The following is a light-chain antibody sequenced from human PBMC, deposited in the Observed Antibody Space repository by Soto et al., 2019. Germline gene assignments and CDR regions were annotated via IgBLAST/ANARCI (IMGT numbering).Light chain of an antibody. V-gene: IGLV2-14*01. CDR1: SSDVGGYNY. CDR2: DVS. J-gene: IGLJ1*01. Sequence: QSALTQPASVSGSPGQSITISCTGNSSDVGGYNYVSWYQQHPGKAPKLMNYDVSNRPSGVSIRFSGSKSGNTASLTISGLQAEDEADYYCSSYTSSSTYVFGTGTKVTVL. CDR3: SSYTSSSTYV.